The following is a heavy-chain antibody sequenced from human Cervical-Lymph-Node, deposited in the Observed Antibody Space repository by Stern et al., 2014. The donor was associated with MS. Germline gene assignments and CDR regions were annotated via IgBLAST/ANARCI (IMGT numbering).Heavy chain of an antibody. D-gene: IGHD2-21*01. CDR1: GFSLISSGMS. J-gene: IGHJ6*02. CDR3: ARTNVPHSPGFTFSYYYYAMDV. Sequence: VTLRESGPALVKPTQTLTLTCTFSGFSLISSGMSVSWIRQPPGKALEWLARIDWGDDKFYSTSLRTRLTIAKDTSKNQVVLTMTNVDPVDTATYYCARTNVPHSPGFTFSYYYYAMDVWGQGTTVTVSS. CDR2: IDWGDDK. V-gene: IGHV2-70*17.